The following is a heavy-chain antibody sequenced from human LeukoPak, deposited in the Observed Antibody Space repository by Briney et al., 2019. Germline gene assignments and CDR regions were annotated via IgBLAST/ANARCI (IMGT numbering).Heavy chain of an antibody. J-gene: IGHJ4*02. V-gene: IGHV3-23*01. Sequence: GGSLRLSCAASGFSFSSYAMSWVRQAPGKGLERVSGIGTSGGSTYYADSVKGRFTISRDNSKNTLYLQMNSLRAEDTAVYYCAKLLVELPAASPTTYWGQGTLVTVSS. CDR2: IGTSGGST. CDR1: GFSFSSYA. CDR3: AKLLVELPAASPTTY. D-gene: IGHD2-2*01.